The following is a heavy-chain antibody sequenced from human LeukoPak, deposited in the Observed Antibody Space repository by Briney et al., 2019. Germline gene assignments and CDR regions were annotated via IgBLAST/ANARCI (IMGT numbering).Heavy chain of an antibody. CDR1: GFTFSSYS. Sequence: PGGSLRLSWAASGFTFSSYSMNWVRQAPGKGLEWVAYISSSSSTIYYADSVKGRFTISRDNAKNSLYLRMNSLRAEDTALYYCARDRDIVVVPGSNPLFCWGQGTLVTVSS. CDR2: ISSSSSTI. CDR3: ARDRDIVVVPGSNPLFC. J-gene: IGHJ4*02. V-gene: IGHV3-48*01. D-gene: IGHD2-2*01.